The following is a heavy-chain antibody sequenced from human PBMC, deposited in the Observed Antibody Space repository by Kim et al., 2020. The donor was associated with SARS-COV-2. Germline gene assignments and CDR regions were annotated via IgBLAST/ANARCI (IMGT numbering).Heavy chain of an antibody. J-gene: IGHJ4*02. D-gene: IGHD1-20*01. CDR1: GYNFAKSW. Sequence: GESLKISCKTSGYNFAKSWIGWVRQMPGRGLEWMGIIYPDDSDTKYSPSFQGQVTISADKSITTAYLQWTSLKASDTAMYYCRRGDLGNWDFWGQGTQVIVSP. V-gene: IGHV5-51*01. CDR2: IYPDDSDT. CDR3: RRGDLGNWDF.